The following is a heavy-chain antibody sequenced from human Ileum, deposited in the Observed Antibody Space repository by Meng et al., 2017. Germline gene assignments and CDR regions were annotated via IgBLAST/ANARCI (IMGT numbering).Heavy chain of an antibody. CDR3: ARDKPHNWFDP. CDR1: GFTFSSYW. CDR2: INTDGSDT. V-gene: IGHV3-74*01. J-gene: IGHJ5*02. Sequence: EVQVVGSGGGLVQPGGALRLSCAASGFTFSSYWMHWVRQAPGKGLVWVARINTDGSDTRYADSVKGRFTISRDNAQNMVYLQMNSLRAEDTAVYYCARDKPHNWFDPWGQGTLVTVSS.